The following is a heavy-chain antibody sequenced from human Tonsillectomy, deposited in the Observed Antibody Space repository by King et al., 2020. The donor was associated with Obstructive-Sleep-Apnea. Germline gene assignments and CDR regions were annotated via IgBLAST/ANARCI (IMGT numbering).Heavy chain of an antibody. V-gene: IGHV4-39*07. D-gene: IGHD5-24*01. CDR1: GGSISSSSYY. J-gene: IGHJ4*02. Sequence: LQLQESGPGLVKPSETLSLTCTVSGGSISSSSYYWGWIRQPPGKGLEWIGSIYYSGSTYYNPSLKSRVTISVDTSKNQFSLKLSSVTAADTAVYYCASEEMATIYSRSTPYFDYWGQGTLVTVSS. CDR2: IYYSGST. CDR3: ASEEMATIYSRSTPYFDY.